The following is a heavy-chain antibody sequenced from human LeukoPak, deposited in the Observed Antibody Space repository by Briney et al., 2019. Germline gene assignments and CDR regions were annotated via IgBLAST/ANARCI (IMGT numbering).Heavy chain of an antibody. Sequence: GGSLRLSCTASGFTFSSYEMKWVRQAPGKGLEWVSYISSSGNTIYYADSVKGRFTISRDNAKHSLYLQMNSLRAEDTAVYYCTRDLDGSGSYNWFDPWGQGTLVTVSS. CDR3: TRDLDGSGSYNWFDP. V-gene: IGHV3-48*03. J-gene: IGHJ5*02. CDR2: ISSSGNTI. D-gene: IGHD3-10*01. CDR1: GFTFSSYE.